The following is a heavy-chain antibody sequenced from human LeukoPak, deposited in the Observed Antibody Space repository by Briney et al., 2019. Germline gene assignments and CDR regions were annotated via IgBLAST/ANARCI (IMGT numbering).Heavy chain of an antibody. CDR1: GGTFSSYA. CDR2: IIPILGIA. CDR3: ARGTTWYGYVMDV. Sequence: SVKVSCKASGGTFSSYAISWVRQAPGQGLEWMGRIIPILGIANYAQKFQGRVTITADKSTSTAYMELSSLRSEDTAVYYCARGTTWYGYVMDVWGQGTTVTVSS. J-gene: IGHJ6*02. D-gene: IGHD6-13*01. V-gene: IGHV1-69*04.